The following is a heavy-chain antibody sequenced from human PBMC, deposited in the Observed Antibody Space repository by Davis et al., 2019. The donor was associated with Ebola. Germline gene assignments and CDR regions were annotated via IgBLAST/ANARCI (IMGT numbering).Heavy chain of an antibody. J-gene: IGHJ4*02. CDR3: AKAGHCSNYCSFDS. V-gene: IGHV3-23*01. CDR2: LTGSSGNT. CDR1: GFTFSSYA. Sequence: GGSLRLSCAASGFTFSSYAMRWVRQAPGKGLEWVSSLTGSSGNTHYADSVKGRFSISRDNSKNTLYLQMNSLRAEDTAVYYCAKAGHCSNYCSFDSLGQGTLVTVSS. D-gene: IGHD1-7*01.